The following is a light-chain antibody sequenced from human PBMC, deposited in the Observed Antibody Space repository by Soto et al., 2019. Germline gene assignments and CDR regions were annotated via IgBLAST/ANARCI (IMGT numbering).Light chain of an antibody. Sequence: SYELTQPPSVSVPPGQTASITCSGDKLGDKYACWYQQKPGQSPVVVIYQDSKRPSGIPERFSGSNSGNTATLTISGTQAMDEADYYCQAWDSSTAVVFGGGTKVTVL. CDR3: QAWDSSTAVV. V-gene: IGLV3-1*01. CDR2: QDS. CDR1: KLGDKY. J-gene: IGLJ2*01.